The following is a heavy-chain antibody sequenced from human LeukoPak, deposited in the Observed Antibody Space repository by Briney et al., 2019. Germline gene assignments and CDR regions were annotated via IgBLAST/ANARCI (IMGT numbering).Heavy chain of an antibody. Sequence: GGSLRLSCAASGFIFSSNYMSWVRQAPGKGLEWVSVIYSGGSTFYSDSVTGRFNISRDNSKNTLYLQMNSLRAEDTAVYYCARDLEWTTVTSAWGQGTLVTVSS. CDR1: GFIFSSNY. V-gene: IGHV3-53*01. J-gene: IGHJ5*02. CDR2: IYSGGST. CDR3: ARDLEWTTVTSA. D-gene: IGHD4-17*01.